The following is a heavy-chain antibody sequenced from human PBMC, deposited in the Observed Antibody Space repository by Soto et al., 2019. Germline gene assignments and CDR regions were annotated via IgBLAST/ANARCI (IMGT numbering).Heavy chain of an antibody. CDR1: GFSFSSYW. V-gene: IGHV3-74*01. J-gene: IGHJ4*02. D-gene: IGHD6-13*01. Sequence: PGGSLRLSCAASGFSFSSYWMHWVRQAPGKGLVWVSRINSDGSSTSYADSVKGRFTISRDNAKNTLYLQMNSLRAEDTAVYYCASWSSSWWVGWGQGTLVTVAS. CDR3: ASWSSSWWVG. CDR2: INSDGSST.